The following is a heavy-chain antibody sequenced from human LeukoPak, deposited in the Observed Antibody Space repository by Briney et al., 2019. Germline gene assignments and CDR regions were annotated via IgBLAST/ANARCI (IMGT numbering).Heavy chain of an antibody. Sequence: PSETLSLTCAVYGGSFSGYYWSWIRQPPGKGLEWIGSIYYSGSTYYNPSLKSRVTISVDTSKNQFSLKLSSVTAADTAVYYCARHRDYYGSGSPFDYWGQGTLVTVSS. D-gene: IGHD3-10*01. CDR1: GGSFSGYY. CDR3: ARHRDYYGSGSPFDY. CDR2: IYYSGST. V-gene: IGHV4-34*01. J-gene: IGHJ4*02.